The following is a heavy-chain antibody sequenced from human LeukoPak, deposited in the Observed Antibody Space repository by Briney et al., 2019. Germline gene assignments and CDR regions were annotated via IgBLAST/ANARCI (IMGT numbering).Heavy chain of an antibody. CDR1: GFTFSSYS. CDR3: ARHSITYYYDSSGYYGSHDAFDI. J-gene: IGHJ3*02. V-gene: IGHV3-21*01. CDR2: ISSSSSYI. D-gene: IGHD3-22*01. Sequence: VGSLRLSCAASGFTFSSYSMNWVRQAPGKGLEWVPSISSSSSYIYYADSVKGRFTISRDNAKNSLYLQMNSLRAEDTAVYYCARHSITYYYDSSGYYGSHDAFDIWGQGTMVTVSS.